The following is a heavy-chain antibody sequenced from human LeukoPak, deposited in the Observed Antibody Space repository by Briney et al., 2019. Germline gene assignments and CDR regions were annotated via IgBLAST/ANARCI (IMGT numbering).Heavy chain of an antibody. Sequence: GASVKVSCKASGYTFTSYGISWVRQAPGQGLEWMGWISAYNGNTNYAQKLQGRVTMTTDTSTSTACMELRSLRSDDTAVYYCARVYSGSYFDYWGQGTLVTVSS. D-gene: IGHD1-26*01. J-gene: IGHJ4*02. CDR2: ISAYNGNT. CDR1: GYTFTSYG. V-gene: IGHV1-18*01. CDR3: ARVYSGSYFDY.